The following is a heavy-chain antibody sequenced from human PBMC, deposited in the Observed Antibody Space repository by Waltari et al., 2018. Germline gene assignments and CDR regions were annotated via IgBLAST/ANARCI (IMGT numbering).Heavy chain of an antibody. D-gene: IGHD3-22*01. CDR2: IYTSGST. J-gene: IGHJ3*02. CDR1: GGSISRYY. CDR3: ARDNSDDSSGYAFDI. Sequence: QVQLQESGPGLVKPSETLSLTYTVSGGSISRYYRSWLREAAGKGLEWIGRIYTSGSTNYNPSLKSRVTMSVDTSKNQFSLKLSSVTAADTAVYYCARDNSDDSSGYAFDIWGQGTMVTVSS. V-gene: IGHV4-4*07.